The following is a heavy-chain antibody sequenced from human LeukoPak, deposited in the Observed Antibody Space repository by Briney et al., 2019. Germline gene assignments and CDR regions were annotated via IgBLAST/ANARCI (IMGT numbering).Heavy chain of an antibody. D-gene: IGHD3-16*01. CDR2: IYHSGST. J-gene: IGHJ5*02. V-gene: IGHV4-38-2*02. CDR3: ARDPRGGNNSFDP. CDR1: VYSISSGYH. Sequence: SETLSLTCAVSVYSISSGYHWGWIRQPPGKGLEWIGSIYHSGSTYYSPSLKSRVTISVDTSKNQFSLKLSSVTAADTAVYYCARDPRGGNNSFDPWGQGTLVTVSS.